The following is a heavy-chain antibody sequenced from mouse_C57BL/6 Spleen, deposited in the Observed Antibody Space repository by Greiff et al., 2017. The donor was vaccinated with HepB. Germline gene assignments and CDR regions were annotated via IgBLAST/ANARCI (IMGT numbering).Heavy chain of an antibody. V-gene: IGHV1-64*01. CDR3: ARWGGSSDRGYAMDY. J-gene: IGHJ4*01. CDR1: GYTFTSYW. CDR2: IHPNSGST. Sequence: QVQLQQPGAELVKPGASVKLSCKASGYTFTSYWMHWVKQRPGQGLEWIGMIHPNSGSTNYNEKFKSKATLTVDKSSSTAYMQLSSLTSEDSAVYYEARWGGSSDRGYAMDYWGQGTSATVSS. D-gene: IGHD1-1*01.